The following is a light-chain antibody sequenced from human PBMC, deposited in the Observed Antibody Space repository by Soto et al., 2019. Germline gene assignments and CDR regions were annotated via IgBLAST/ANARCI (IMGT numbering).Light chain of an antibody. Sequence: DIQMTQSPSPLPASVGDSVTITCRASQPISEFLSWYQQKPGKAPRLLISSSSRVESGIPSRFGAGGSGAEFTLTINNLWPEDFATYICQQYHSSPFNFGPGTTV. J-gene: IGKJ3*01. CDR1: QPISEF. CDR2: SSS. V-gene: IGKV1-39*01. CDR3: QQYHSSPFN.